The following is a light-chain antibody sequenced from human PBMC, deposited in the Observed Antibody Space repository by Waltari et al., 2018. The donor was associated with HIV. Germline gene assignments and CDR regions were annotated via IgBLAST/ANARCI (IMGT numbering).Light chain of an antibody. V-gene: IGKV1-9*01. CDR3: QQLKSYPFS. Sequence: DIQLTQSQSFLSASLADTVSFTCRASQGFSNYLAWYKQTPGKAPKLLIYSASTLISGVPSSFSGSGSGTEVTSTISSLQPEDFATYYCQQLKSYPFSFGGGIKVAI. J-gene: IGKJ4*01. CDR1: QGFSNY. CDR2: SAS.